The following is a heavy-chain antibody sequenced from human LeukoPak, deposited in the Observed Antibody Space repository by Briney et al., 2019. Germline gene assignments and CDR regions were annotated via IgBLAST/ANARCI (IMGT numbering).Heavy chain of an antibody. CDR3: ARDGAVRGERYYYYYMDV. CDR1: GFTFSDYY. CDR2: ISSSGSTI. Sequence: GGSLRLSCAASGFTFSDYYMSWIRQAPGKGLEWVSYISSSGSTIYYADSVKGRFTISRDNAKNSLYLQMNSLRGEDTAVYYCARDGAVRGERYYYYYMDVWGKGTTVTISS. D-gene: IGHD3-10*01. V-gene: IGHV3-11*01. J-gene: IGHJ6*03.